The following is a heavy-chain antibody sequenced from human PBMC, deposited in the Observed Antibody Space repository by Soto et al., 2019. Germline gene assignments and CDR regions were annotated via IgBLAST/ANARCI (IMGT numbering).Heavy chain of an antibody. Sequence: PSETLSLTCTVSGGSTSSDNYWSWIRQPPGKGLEWIGHIYYSGNTDYNPSLKSRLAISIDTSKNQFSLKLSSVTAADTAVYYCARDRLANWFDPWGQGTLVTVSS. V-gene: IGHV4-30-4*01. D-gene: IGHD3-9*01. J-gene: IGHJ5*02. CDR1: GGSTSSDNY. CDR3: ARDRLANWFDP. CDR2: IYYSGNT.